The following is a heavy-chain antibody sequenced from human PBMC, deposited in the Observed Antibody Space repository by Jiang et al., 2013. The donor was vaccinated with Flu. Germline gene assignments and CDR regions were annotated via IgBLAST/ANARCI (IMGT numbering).Heavy chain of an antibody. J-gene: IGHJ5*02. CDR1: GGSISSYY. V-gene: IGHV4-59*01. CDR3: ARDETSSYSIGGSWFDP. D-gene: IGHD3-10*01. Sequence: GLVKPSETLSLTCTVSGGSISSYYWSWIRQPPGKGLEWIAYISYSGSTNFNPSLKSRVTISVDTSKNQFSLKLTSVTAADTAVYYCARDETSSYSIGGSWFDPWGQGTLVTVSS. CDR2: ISYSGST.